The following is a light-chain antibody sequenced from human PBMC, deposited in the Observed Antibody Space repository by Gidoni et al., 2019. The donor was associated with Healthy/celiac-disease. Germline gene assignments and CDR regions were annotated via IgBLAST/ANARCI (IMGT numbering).Light chain of an antibody. J-gene: IGLJ3*02. CDR3: CSYAGSYTLGV. CDR2: DVS. V-gene: IGLV2-11*01. Sequence: QSALTQPRSVSGSPGQSVTISCTGTSSDVGGYNYVSWYPQHPGKAPKLMIYDVSKRPSGVPDRFSGSKSGNTASLIISGLQAEDEADYYCCSYAGSYTLGVFGGGTKLTVL. CDR1: SSDVGGYNY.